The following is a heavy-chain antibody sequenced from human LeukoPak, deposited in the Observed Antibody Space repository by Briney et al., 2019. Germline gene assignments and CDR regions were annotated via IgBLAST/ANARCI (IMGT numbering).Heavy chain of an antibody. CDR3: ARSPRDGYSDGVDDI. D-gene: IGHD5-24*01. V-gene: IGHV4-59*08. J-gene: IGHJ3*02. CDR1: GGSISSYY. Sequence: ASETLSLTCTVSGGSISSYYWSWIRQPPGKGLEWIGYISYSGSTNYSPSLKSRVTISVDMSKNQFSLKLSSVTAADTAVYYCARSPRDGYSDGVDDIWGQGTFITVSS. CDR2: ISYSGST.